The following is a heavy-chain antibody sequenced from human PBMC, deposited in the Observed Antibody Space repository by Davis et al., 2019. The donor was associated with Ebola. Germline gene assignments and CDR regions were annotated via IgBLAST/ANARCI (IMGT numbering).Heavy chain of an antibody. V-gene: IGHV3-23*01. D-gene: IGHD6-19*01. Sequence: GESLKISCAASAFVFSNYVMSWVRRAPGKGLEWVSTLGLSADTYYADSVKGRFTISRDNSKNTLHLQMNSLRVEDTAIYYCAKDTSNVWFDVWGQGTMVTVAS. CDR3: AKDTSNVWFDV. CDR1: AFVFSNYV. J-gene: IGHJ3*01. CDR2: LGLSADT.